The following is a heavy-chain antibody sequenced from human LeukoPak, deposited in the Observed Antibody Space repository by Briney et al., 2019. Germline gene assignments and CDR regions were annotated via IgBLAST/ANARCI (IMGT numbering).Heavy chain of an antibody. V-gene: IGHV4-39*01. Sequence: SETLSLTCTVSGGSISSSSYYWGWLRQPPGTGLEWIGSIYYSGSTYYNPSRKSRVTISVKTSKNQFSLKLSSVTAADTAVYYCARLDYGDYRGAFDIWGQGTMVTVSS. CDR2: IYYSGST. CDR3: ARLDYGDYRGAFDI. J-gene: IGHJ3*02. D-gene: IGHD4-17*01. CDR1: GGSISSSSYY.